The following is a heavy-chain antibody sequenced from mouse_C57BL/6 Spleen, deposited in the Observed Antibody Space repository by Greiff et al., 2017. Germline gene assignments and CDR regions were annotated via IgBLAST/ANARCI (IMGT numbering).Heavy chain of an antibody. D-gene: IGHD3-2*02. CDR2: IDPGDGET. J-gene: IGHJ3*01. V-gene: IGHV14-2*01. Sequence: VQLQQSGAELVKPGASVKLSCTASGFNIKDYYMHWVKQRTEQGLEWIGRIDPGDGETKYAPKFQGKATITADTSSNTAYLQLSSLTSEDTAVYYCAREAPTAQSSWFAYWGKGTLVTVSA. CDR3: AREAPTAQSSWFAY. CDR1: GFNIKDYY.